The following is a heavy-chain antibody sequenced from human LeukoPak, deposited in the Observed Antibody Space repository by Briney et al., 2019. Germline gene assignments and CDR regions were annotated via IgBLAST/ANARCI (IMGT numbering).Heavy chain of an antibody. D-gene: IGHD3-10*01. V-gene: IGHV1-2*06. CDR2: INPNSGGT. J-gene: IGHJ4*02. CDR1: GYTFTGYY. Sequence: ASVKVSCKASGYTFTGYYMHWVRQAPGQGLERMGRINPNSGGTNYAQKFQGRVTMTRDTSISTAYMELSRLRSDDTAVYYCARVVRGSGSYQDYWGQGTLVTVSS. CDR3: ARVVRGSGSYQDY.